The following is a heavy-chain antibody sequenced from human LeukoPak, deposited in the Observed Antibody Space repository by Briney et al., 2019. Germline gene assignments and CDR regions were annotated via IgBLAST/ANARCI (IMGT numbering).Heavy chain of an antibody. CDR2: IKPDGSNT. V-gene: IGHV3-74*01. D-gene: IGHD3/OR15-3a*01. CDR3: ARDKDWLLYDN. Sequence: GGSLRLSCAASGFTFSSYWMHWVRQTPGKGLVWVSYIKPDGSNTAYADSVKGRFTISRDNAKNTLYLQMNSLRAEDTAVYYCARDKDWLLYDNWGQGTLVTVSS. J-gene: IGHJ4*02. CDR1: GFTFSSYW.